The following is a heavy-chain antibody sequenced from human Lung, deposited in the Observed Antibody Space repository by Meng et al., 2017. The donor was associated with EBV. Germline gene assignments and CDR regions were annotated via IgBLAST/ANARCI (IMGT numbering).Heavy chain of an antibody. V-gene: IGHV4-4*02. J-gene: IGHJ4*02. D-gene: IGHD2-21*01. CDR1: GGSIIIGNW. CDR3: ARDSDSAYSLGY. Sequence: QVQRQESGLGLVNPSGTLSLTCAVSGGSIIIGNWWSWVRQAPGKGLEWIGEIHHSGRTNYNPSLKSRITMSLDRPKNQFSLKLSSVTAADTAVYYCARDSDSAYSLGYWGQGTLVTVSS. CDR2: IHHSGRT.